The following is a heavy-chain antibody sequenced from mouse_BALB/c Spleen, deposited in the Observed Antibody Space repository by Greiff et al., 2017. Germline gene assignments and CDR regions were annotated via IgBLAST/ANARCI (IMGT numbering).Heavy chain of an antibody. Sequence: EVQLQESGGGLVKPGGSLKLSCAASGFTFSSYGMSWVRQTPDKRLEWVATISSGGSYTYYPDSVKGRFTISRDNAKNTLYLQMSSLKSEDTAMYYCARGLAYYGNQGAMDYWGQGTSVTVSS. CDR1: GFTFSSYG. CDR2: ISSGGSYT. J-gene: IGHJ4*01. CDR3: ARGLAYYGNQGAMDY. D-gene: IGHD2-10*01. V-gene: IGHV5-6*01.